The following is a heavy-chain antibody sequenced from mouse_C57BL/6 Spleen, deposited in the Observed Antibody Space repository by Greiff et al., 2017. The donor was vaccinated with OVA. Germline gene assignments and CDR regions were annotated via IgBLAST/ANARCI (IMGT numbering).Heavy chain of an antibody. CDR3: ARDRGYSNYYAMDD. V-gene: IGHV5-4*01. Sequence: EVKLVESGGGLVKPGGSLKLSCAASGFTFSSYAMSWVRQTPEKRLEWVATISDGGSYTYYPDNVKGRFTISRDNAKNNLYLQMSHLKSEDTAMYYCARDRGYSNYYAMDDWGQGTSVTVSS. CDR1: GFTFSSYA. D-gene: IGHD3-1*01. CDR2: ISDGGSYT. J-gene: IGHJ4*01.